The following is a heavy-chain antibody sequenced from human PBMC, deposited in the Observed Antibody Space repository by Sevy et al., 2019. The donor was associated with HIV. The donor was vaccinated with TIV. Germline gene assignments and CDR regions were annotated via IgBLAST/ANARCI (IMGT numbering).Heavy chain of an antibody. J-gene: IGHJ4*02. CDR3: AREKVDSSGYYSGETDY. CDR2: IIPIFGTA. D-gene: IGHD3-22*01. Sequence: ASVKVSCKASGGTFSSYAISWVRQAPGQGLEWMGGIIPIFGTANYAQKSQGRVTITADESTSTAYMELSSLRSEDTAVYYCAREKVDSSGYYSGETDYWGQGTLVTVSS. V-gene: IGHV1-69*13. CDR1: GGTFSSYA.